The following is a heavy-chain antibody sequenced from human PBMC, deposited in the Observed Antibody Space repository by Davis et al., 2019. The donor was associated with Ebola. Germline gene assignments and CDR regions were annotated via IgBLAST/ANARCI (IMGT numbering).Heavy chain of an antibody. J-gene: IGHJ6*02. CDR1: GYTFTSYG. CDR2: IIPIFGTA. V-gene: IGHV1-69*06. Sequence: SVKVSCKASGYTFTSYGISWVRQAPGQGLEWMGRIIPIFGTANYAQKFQGRVTITADKSTSTAYMELSSLRSEDTAVYYCAREHSSVYYYYGMDVWGQGTTVTVSS. D-gene: IGHD6-19*01. CDR3: AREHSSVYYYYGMDV.